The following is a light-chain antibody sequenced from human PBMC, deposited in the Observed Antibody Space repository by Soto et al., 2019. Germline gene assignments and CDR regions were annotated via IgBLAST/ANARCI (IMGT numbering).Light chain of an antibody. V-gene: IGKV3-20*01. CDR2: GAS. CDR1: QSVTSSY. CDR3: QQYGSSPYT. J-gene: IGKJ2*01. Sequence: EIVLTQSPGTLALSPGERATLSCRASQSVTSSYVAWYQQKPGQAPRPLIYGASSRATGIPDRFRGSGSGTDFTLTISRLEPEDFAVYYCQQYGSSPYTFGQGTNLEIK.